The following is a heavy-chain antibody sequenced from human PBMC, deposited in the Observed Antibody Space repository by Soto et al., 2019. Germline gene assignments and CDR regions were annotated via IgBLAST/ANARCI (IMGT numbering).Heavy chain of an antibody. V-gene: IGHV3-23*01. J-gene: IGHJ4*02. CDR1: GFTFSNYA. CDR2: ISGSGGST. D-gene: IGHD1-1*01. CDR3: AKDTGTTFPYYFDY. Sequence: GGSLRLSCAASGFTFSNYAMNWVRQAPGGGLEWVSGISGSGGSTYLPDSVKGRFTISRDNSRNTLYLQMSSLKAEDTARYYCAKDTGTTFPYYFDYWGQGTLVTVSS.